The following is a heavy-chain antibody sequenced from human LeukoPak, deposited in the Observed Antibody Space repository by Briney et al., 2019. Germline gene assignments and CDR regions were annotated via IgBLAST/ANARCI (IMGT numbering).Heavy chain of an antibody. D-gene: IGHD3-9*01. Sequence: GGSLRLSCAASGFTFSSYGMHWVRQAPGKGLEWVAVISYDGSNKYYADSVKGRFTISRDNSKNTLYLQMNSLRAEDTAVYYCAKDQRYFDWLYLDYWGQGTLVTVSS. V-gene: IGHV3-30*18. CDR2: ISYDGSNK. CDR1: GFTFSSYG. CDR3: AKDQRYFDWLYLDY. J-gene: IGHJ4*02.